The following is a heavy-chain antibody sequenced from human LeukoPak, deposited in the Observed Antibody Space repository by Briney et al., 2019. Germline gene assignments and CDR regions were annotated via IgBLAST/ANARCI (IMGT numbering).Heavy chain of an antibody. CDR2: INHSGSK. Sequence: PSETLSLTCAVYGGSFSGYYWSWIRQPPGKGLEWSGEINHSGSKNYNPSLKRRVNITVDTSKRQFSLKLSSVTAADTAVYYCARGRGKYTIFGVVTGYFDYWGQGTLVTVSS. CDR1: GGSFSGYY. V-gene: IGHV4-34*01. J-gene: IGHJ4*02. CDR3: ARGRGKYTIFGVVTGYFDY. D-gene: IGHD3-3*01.